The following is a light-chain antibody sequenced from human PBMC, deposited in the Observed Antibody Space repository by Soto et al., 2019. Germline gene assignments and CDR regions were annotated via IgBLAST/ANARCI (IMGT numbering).Light chain of an antibody. CDR3: QQYRSSPPYT. J-gene: IGKJ2*01. CDR1: QSVSSSS. V-gene: IGKV3-20*01. Sequence: EIVLTQSPGTLSLSPGERATLSSRASQSVSSSSFAWYQQKPGQAPRLLIYGTSSRATGIPDRFSGSGSGRDFTLTISRLEPEDFAVYYCQQYRSSPPYTFGQGTKLEI. CDR2: GTS.